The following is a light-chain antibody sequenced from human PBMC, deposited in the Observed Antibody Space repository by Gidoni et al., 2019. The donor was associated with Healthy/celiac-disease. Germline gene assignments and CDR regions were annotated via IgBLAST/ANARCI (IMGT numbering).Light chain of an antibody. CDR3: QQYGSSPLT. V-gene: IGKV3-20*01. Sequence: EIVLTQSPGTLSLSPGERATLSCRASQSVSSSYLAWYQQKPGQAPRLHIYGASSRATGIPDRFSGSGSGTDFTLTISGLEPEEFAVYYCQQYGSSPLTFGGGTKVEIK. CDR1: QSVSSSY. CDR2: GAS. J-gene: IGKJ4*01.